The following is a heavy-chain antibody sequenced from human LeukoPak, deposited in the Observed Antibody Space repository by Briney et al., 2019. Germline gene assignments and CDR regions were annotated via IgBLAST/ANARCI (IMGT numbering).Heavy chain of an antibody. CDR2: ISSRSDTI. CDR3: ARASSIVYYDSSGLCDY. D-gene: IGHD3-22*01. Sequence: GGSLRLSCAVSGFTFNTYSLNWLRQATGKGVECVSYISSRSDTIYYADSVKGRFTISRYNAQNSTYLQMNSMRAEDTAGYHYARASSIVYYDSSGLCDYWGQGTLVTVSS. V-gene: IGHV3-48*01. CDR1: GFTFNTYS. J-gene: IGHJ4*02.